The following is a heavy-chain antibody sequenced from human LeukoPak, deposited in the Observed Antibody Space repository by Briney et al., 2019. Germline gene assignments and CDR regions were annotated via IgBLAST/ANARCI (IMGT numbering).Heavy chain of an antibody. D-gene: IGHD3-22*01. CDR2: ISGSGGST. V-gene: IGHV3-23*01. CDR1: GFTFSSYG. CDR3: MRDPDGWADYYYGSSGHYYVDY. Sequence: PGGSLRLSCAASGFTFSSYGMSWVRQAPGKGLEWVSAISGSGGSTYYADSVKGRFTISRDNAKKSLYLQMNSLRAEDTAVYYCMRDPDGWADYYYGSSGHYYVDYWGQGTLVTVSS. J-gene: IGHJ4*02.